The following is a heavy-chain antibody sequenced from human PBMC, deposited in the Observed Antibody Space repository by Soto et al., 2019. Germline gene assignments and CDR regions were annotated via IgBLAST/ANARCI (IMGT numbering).Heavy chain of an antibody. Sequence: PVGSLRLSCAASGFTFSSYAMHWVRQAPGKGLEWVAVISYDGSNKYYADSVKGRFTISRDNSKNTLYLQMNSLRAEDTAVYYCARGQDIVLMVTLGNEYYFDYWGQGTLVTVSS. CDR3: ARGQDIVLMVTLGNEYYFDY. CDR2: ISYDGSNK. CDR1: GFTFSSYA. D-gene: IGHD2-8*01. V-gene: IGHV3-30-3*01. J-gene: IGHJ4*02.